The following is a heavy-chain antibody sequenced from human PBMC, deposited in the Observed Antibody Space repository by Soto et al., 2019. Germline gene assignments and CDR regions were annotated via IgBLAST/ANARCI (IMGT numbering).Heavy chain of an antibody. CDR3: ARGGTSGWLKGAYDV. V-gene: IGHV1-69*01. J-gene: IGHJ3*01. CDR1: GGTLNKHA. D-gene: IGHD6-13*01. CDR2: IIPMFGIP. Sequence: QVQLVQSGAEVKKPGSSVKVSCKASGGTLNKHAITWVRRAPGQGLEWLGGIIPMFGIPNYPQKFQGRVSITADVSTNTSHMELHSLTSDDTAVYYCARGGTSGWLKGAYDVWGQGTMVTVSS.